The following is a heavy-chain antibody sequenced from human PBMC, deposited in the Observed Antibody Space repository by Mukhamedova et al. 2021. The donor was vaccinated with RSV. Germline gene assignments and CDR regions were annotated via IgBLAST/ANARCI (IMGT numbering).Heavy chain of an antibody. D-gene: IGHD6-6*01. J-gene: IGHJ6*02. Sequence: GRFTISRDNAKNSLYLQMNSLRAEDTAVYYCARWGGIAARPSDYYYYGMDVWGQGTTVTVSS. V-gene: IGHV3-11*03. CDR3: ARWGGIAARPSDYYYYGMDV.